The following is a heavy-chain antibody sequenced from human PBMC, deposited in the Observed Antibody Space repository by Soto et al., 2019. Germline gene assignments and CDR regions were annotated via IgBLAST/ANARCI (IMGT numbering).Heavy chain of an antibody. CDR2: ISSSSSYI. D-gene: IGHD6-6*01. V-gene: IGHV3-21*01. CDR1: GFTFSSYS. CDR3: ARDTPYSSSPYYYYYYMDV. J-gene: IGHJ6*03. Sequence: EVQLVESGGGLVKPGGSLRLSCAASGFTFSSYSMNWVRQAPGKGLEWVSSISSSSSYIYYADSVKGRFTISRDNAKNSLSLQMHSLRAEDTAVYYCARDTPYSSSPYYYYYYMDVWGKGTTVTVSS.